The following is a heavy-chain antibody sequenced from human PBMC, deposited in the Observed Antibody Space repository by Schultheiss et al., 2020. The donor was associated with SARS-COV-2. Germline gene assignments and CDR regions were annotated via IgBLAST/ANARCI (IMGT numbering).Heavy chain of an antibody. Sequence: SCAASGFTFSSYAMSWVRQAPGKGLEWVSAISGSGGSTYYADSVKGRFTISRDNSKNTLYLQMNSLRAEDTAVYYCAKGYYYDSSGYHFDYWGQGTLVTVSS. CDR1: GFTFSSYA. CDR2: ISGSGGST. CDR3: AKGYYYDSSGYHFDY. J-gene: IGHJ4*02. V-gene: IGHV3-23*01. D-gene: IGHD3-22*01.